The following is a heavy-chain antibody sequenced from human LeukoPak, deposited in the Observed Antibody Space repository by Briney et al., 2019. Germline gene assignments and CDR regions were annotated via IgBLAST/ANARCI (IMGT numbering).Heavy chain of an antibody. CDR1: GYTFTSYG. D-gene: IGHD3-22*01. J-gene: IGHJ3*02. Sequence: ASVKVSYKASGYTFTSYGISWVRQAPGQGLEWMGWISAYNGNTNYAQKLQGRVTMTTDTSTSTAYMELRSLRSDDTAVYYCVGGYYYDSSGYYPYDAFDIWGQGTMVTVSS. CDR3: VGGYYYDSSGYYPYDAFDI. CDR2: ISAYNGNT. V-gene: IGHV1-18*01.